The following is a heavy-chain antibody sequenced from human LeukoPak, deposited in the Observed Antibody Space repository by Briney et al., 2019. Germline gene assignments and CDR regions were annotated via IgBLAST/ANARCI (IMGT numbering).Heavy chain of an antibody. CDR2: IWYDGSNK. V-gene: IGHV3-33*01. CDR3: ARDRERWLQFYGMDV. J-gene: IGHJ6*02. D-gene: IGHD5-24*01. Sequence: GGSLRLSCAASGFTFSSYGMHWVRQAPGKGLEWVAVIWYDGSNKYYADSVKGRFTISRDNSKNTLHLQMNSLRAEDTAVYYCARDRERWLQFYGMDVWGQGTTVTVSS. CDR1: GFTFSSYG.